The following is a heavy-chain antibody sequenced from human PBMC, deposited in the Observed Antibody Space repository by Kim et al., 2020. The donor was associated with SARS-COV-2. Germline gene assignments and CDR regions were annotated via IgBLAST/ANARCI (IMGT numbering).Heavy chain of an antibody. Sequence: ASVKVSCKASGYTFSTYYIHWVRQAPGKGLEWVGVIDPSGGGTTYAQKFQDRVTMTRDTSTSTVYMELRRLRSEDTAEDTAVYYCARAYYDGGFGFGMDVWGQGTTVTVS. CDR3: ARAYYDGGFGFGMDV. V-gene: IGHV1-46*01. CDR1: GYTFSTYY. J-gene: IGHJ6*02. D-gene: IGHD3-22*01. CDR2: IDPSGGGT.